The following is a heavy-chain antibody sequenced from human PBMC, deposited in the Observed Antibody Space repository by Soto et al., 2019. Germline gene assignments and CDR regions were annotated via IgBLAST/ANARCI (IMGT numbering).Heavy chain of an antibody. CDR1: GYSFTSYW. Sequence: GESLKISCKGSGYSFTSYWIGWVRQMPGKGLEWMGIIYPGDSDTRYSPSFQGQVTISADKSISTAYLQWSSLKASDTAMYYCARRERQWLEIYYYYGMDVWGQGTTVTVSS. CDR3: ARRERQWLEIYYYYGMDV. V-gene: IGHV5-51*01. CDR2: IYPGDSDT. J-gene: IGHJ6*02. D-gene: IGHD6-19*01.